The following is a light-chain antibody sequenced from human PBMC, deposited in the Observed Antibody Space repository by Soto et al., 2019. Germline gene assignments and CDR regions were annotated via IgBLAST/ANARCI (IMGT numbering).Light chain of an antibody. CDR1: QSISSW. J-gene: IGKJ1*01. CDR3: QQYNSYPWT. Sequence: DIQMTQSPSTLSASVGDRVTITCRASQSISSWLAWYQQKPGKAPTLLIYKASSLESRVPSRFSGSGSGTEFTLTISSLQPDDFATYYCQQYNSYPWTFGQGTKVEIK. CDR2: KAS. V-gene: IGKV1-5*03.